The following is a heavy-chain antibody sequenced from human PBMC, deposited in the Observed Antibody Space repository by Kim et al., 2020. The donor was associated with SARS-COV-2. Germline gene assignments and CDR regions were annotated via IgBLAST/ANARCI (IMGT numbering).Heavy chain of an antibody. CDR2: INHSGST. CDR3: ARAPVVLRGKRYFDY. CDR1: GGSFSGYY. J-gene: IGHJ4*02. Sequence: SETLSLTCAVYGGSFSGYYWSWIRQPPGKGLEWIGEINHSGSTNYNPSLKSRVTISVDTSKNQFSLKLSSVTAADTAVYYCARAPVVLRGKRYFDYWGQGTLVTVSS. V-gene: IGHV4-34*01. D-gene: IGHD2-21*01.